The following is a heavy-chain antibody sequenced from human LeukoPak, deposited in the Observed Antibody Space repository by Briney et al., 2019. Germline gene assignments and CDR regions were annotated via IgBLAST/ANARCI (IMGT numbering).Heavy chain of an antibody. J-gene: IGHJ6*02. V-gene: IGHV3-23*01. CDR3: AKDLYCSGGSCSTHYYYYYGMDV. CDR2: ISGSGGGT. D-gene: IGHD2-15*01. CDR1: GFTFSSYA. Sequence: GGSLRLSCAASGFTFSSYAMSWVRQAPGKGLEWVSAISGSGGGTHYADSVKGRFTISRDNSKNTLYLQMNSLRAEDTAVCYCAKDLYCSGGSCSTHYYYYYGMDVWGQGTTVTVSS.